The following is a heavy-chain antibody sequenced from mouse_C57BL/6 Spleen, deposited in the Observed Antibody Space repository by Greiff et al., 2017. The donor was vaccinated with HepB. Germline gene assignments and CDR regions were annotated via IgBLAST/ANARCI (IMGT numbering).Heavy chain of an antibody. CDR2: IDPETGGT. V-gene: IGHV1-15*01. Sequence: QVQLQQSGAELVRPGASVTLSCKASGYTFTDYEMHWVKQTPVHGLEWIGAIDPETGGTAYNQKFKGKAILTADKSSSTAYMELRSLTSEDSAVYYCTRENYGNPFDDWGQGTTLTVSS. CDR1: GYTFTDYE. J-gene: IGHJ2*01. CDR3: TRENYGNPFDD. D-gene: IGHD2-1*01.